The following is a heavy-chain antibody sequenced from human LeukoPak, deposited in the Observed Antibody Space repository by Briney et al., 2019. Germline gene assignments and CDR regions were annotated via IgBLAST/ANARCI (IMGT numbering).Heavy chain of an antibody. Sequence: AETLSLTCTVSGVSISSSSYYWGWIGPSPGKGLESIGSMYYSGSTYYNPSLKSGVTMSLDTSKNQFSLKLTSVTAADTAVYYCARDPGSSGWGIRYWGQGALVTVSS. D-gene: IGHD6-19*01. V-gene: IGHV4-39*07. CDR2: MYYSGST. CDR3: ARDPGSSGWGIRY. CDR1: GVSISSSSYY. J-gene: IGHJ4*02.